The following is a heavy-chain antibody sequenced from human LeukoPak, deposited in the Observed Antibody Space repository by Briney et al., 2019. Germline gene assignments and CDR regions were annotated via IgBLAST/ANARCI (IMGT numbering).Heavy chain of an antibody. V-gene: IGHV4-4*07. D-gene: IGHD6-13*01. CDR1: GGSNNGYY. Sequence: SETLSLTCTVSGGSNNGYYWSWIRQPAGQGLEWIGRIYSSGDTNYNPSLRSRVTMSVDTSKNQLSLKLRPVTAADTAVYYCARAAGAAGGQYFDYWGQGSLVTVSS. CDR2: IYSSGDT. CDR3: ARAAGAAGGQYFDY. J-gene: IGHJ4*02.